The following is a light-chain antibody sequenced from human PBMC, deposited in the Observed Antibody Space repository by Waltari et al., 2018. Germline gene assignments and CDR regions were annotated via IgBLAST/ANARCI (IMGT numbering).Light chain of an antibody. CDR1: PSVGSE. Sequence: ETVLTQSPGTLSVSPGDRVILSCRASPSVGSELAWYQQIPGKTPRLLIYGASTRVTGLPARFSGSGSGTEFTLTISSLQSEDFGLYYCQQYDNWPLTFGGGTKVEIK. CDR2: GAS. CDR3: QQYDNWPLT. J-gene: IGKJ4*01. V-gene: IGKV3-15*01.